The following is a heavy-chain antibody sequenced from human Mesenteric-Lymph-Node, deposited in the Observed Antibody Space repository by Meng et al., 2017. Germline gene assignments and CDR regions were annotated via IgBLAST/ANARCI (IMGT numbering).Heavy chain of an antibody. J-gene: IGHJ4*02. CDR1: GYTFTSYY. Sequence: GQWVQSGAEVKKPGASMKVSCKASGYTFTSYYIHWVRQAPGQGLEWMGVINPSGGSTTYSQKFQGRLTMTRDTSTSAVYMELSSLRSEDTAIYYCARSPLDGYNYHFDYWGQGTLVTVSS. D-gene: IGHD5-24*01. CDR2: INPSGGST. CDR3: ARSPLDGYNYHFDY. V-gene: IGHV1-46*01.